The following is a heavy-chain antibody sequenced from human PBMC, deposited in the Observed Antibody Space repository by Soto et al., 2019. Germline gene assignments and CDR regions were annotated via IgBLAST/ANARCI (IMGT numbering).Heavy chain of an antibody. V-gene: IGHV3-7*02. Sequence: EVQLVESGGGLVQPGGSLRLSCTTSGLAFSTYWMAWVRQAPGKGLEWVGNTKPDETETYYADSVEGRFTISRDNAKISLYLQMDSLRVEDTAVYYCATIGDVTFHYWGQGTPVTVSS. CDR3: ATIGDVTFHY. CDR2: TKPDETET. J-gene: IGHJ4*02. D-gene: IGHD4-4*01. CDR1: GLAFSTYW.